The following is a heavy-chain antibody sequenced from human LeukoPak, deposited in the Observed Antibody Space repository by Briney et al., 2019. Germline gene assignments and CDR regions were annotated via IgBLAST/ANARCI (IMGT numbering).Heavy chain of an antibody. J-gene: IGHJ4*02. D-gene: IGHD6-6*01. CDR1: GGSISSGGYS. Sequence: SETLSLTCAVSGGSISSGGYSWSWIRQPPGTGLEWIGYIYHSGSTYYNPSLKSRVTISVDRSKNQFSLKLSSVTAADTAVYYCAGAGSSSSLVDYWGQGTLVTVSS. CDR3: AGAGSSSSLVDY. CDR2: IYHSGST. V-gene: IGHV4-30-2*01.